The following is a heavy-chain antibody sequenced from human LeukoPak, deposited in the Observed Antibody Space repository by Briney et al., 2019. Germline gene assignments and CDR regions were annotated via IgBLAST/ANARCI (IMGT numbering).Heavy chain of an antibody. J-gene: IGHJ6*03. CDR3: AKDHYYGSGSYLYYYYYYMDV. CDR2: ISYDGSNK. D-gene: IGHD3-10*01. CDR1: GFTFSSYG. Sequence: GSLRLSCAASGFTFSSYGMHWVRQAPGKGLEWVAVISYDGSNKYYADSVMGRFTISRDNSKNTLYLQMNSLRAEDTAVYYCAKDHYYGSGSYLYYYYYYMDVWGKGTTVTVSS. V-gene: IGHV3-30*18.